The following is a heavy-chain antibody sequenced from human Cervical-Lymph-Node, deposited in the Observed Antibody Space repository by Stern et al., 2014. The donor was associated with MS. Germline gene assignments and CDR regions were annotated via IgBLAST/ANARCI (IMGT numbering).Heavy chain of an antibody. CDR1: GYTFTGYY. D-gene: IGHD4-11*01. Sequence: VQLVESGTDVKKPGASAKVSCEASGYTFTGYYIHWVRQAPGQGLEWMGWINPATGATTYAQNFQGRVTLTRDTSISTAYMVLTRLSSDDTAVYYCARDLADYRYYFDSWGQGTLVTVPS. CDR2: INPATGAT. CDR3: ARDLADYRYYFDS. J-gene: IGHJ4*02. V-gene: IGHV1-2*02.